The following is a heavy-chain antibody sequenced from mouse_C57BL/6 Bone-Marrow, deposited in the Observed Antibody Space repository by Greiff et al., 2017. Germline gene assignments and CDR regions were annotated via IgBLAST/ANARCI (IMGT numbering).Heavy chain of an antibody. D-gene: IGHD1-1*01. CDR1: GFTFSDYG. CDR2: ISSGSSTI. Sequence: EVQGVESGGGLVKPGGSLKLSCAASGFTFSDYGMHWVRQAPEKGLEWVAYISSGSSTIYYADTVKGRFTITRDNAKNTLFLQMTSLRSEDTAMYYCATPVVDYWYFDVWGTGTTVTVSS. J-gene: IGHJ1*03. CDR3: ATPVVDYWYFDV. V-gene: IGHV5-17*01.